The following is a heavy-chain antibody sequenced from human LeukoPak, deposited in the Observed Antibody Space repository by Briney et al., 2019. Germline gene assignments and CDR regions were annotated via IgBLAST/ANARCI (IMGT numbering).Heavy chain of an antibody. Sequence: PSETLSLTCTVSGGSISSYYWSLIRQPPGKGLEWIGYIYYSGSTNYNPSLKSRVTISVDTSKNQFSLKLSSVTAADTAVYSCARYIWGSYPTFEDYWGQGTLVTVSS. CDR2: IYYSGST. J-gene: IGHJ4*02. CDR3: ARYIWGSYPTFEDY. V-gene: IGHV4-59*01. CDR1: GGSISSYY. D-gene: IGHD3-16*02.